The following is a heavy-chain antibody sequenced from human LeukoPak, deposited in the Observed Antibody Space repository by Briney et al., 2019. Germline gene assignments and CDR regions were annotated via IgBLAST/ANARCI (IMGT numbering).Heavy chain of an antibody. CDR3: ARTLYGDYVDS. CDR1: GFTVSSNY. CDR2: ISSSSSYI. Sequence: GGSLRLSCAASGFTVSSNYMSWVRQAPGKGLEWVSSISSSSSYIYYADSVKGRFTISRDNAKNSLYLQMNSLRAEDTAVYYCARTLYGDYVDSWGQGILVTVSS. V-gene: IGHV3-21*01. J-gene: IGHJ4*02. D-gene: IGHD4-17*01.